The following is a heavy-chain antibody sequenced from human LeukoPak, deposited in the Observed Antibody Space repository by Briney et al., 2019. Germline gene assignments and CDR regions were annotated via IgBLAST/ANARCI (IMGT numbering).Heavy chain of an antibody. CDR3: AKRSKRWLQPDYFDY. J-gene: IGHJ4*02. CDR2: ISGSGGST. Sequence: PGGSLRLSCAASGFTFSSYAMSWVRQAPGKGLEWVSAISGSGGSTYYADSVKGRFTISRDNSKNTLYLQMNSLRAEDTAVYYCAKRSKRWLQPDYFDYWGQGTLVTVSS. V-gene: IGHV3-23*01. D-gene: IGHD5-24*01. CDR1: GFTFSSYA.